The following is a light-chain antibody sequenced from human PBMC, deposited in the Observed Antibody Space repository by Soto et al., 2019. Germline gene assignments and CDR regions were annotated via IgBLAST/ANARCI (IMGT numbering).Light chain of an antibody. CDR2: EVT. Sequence: QSALTQSASVSGSPGQSITISCTGTSSDVGRYNYVSWYQQHPAKAPKLIIYEVTNRPSGVSDRFSGSKSGNTASLTISGLQAEDEADYYCSSFTTTSTVVFGGGTKLTVL. V-gene: IGLV2-14*01. J-gene: IGLJ2*01. CDR3: SSFTTTSTVV. CDR1: SSDVGRYNY.